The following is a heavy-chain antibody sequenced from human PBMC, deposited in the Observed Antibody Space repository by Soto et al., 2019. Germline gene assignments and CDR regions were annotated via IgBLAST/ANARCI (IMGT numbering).Heavy chain of an antibody. J-gene: IGHJ4*02. V-gene: IGHV3-23*01. CDR3: AKRREGGYYIFDY. CDR2: ISGSGEST. CDR1: GFTFSSFA. Sequence: LRLSCAASGFTFSSFAMSWVRQAPGKGLEWVSSISGSGESTYYADSVKGRLSISRDNSKNTLYLQMNSLRAEDTAVYYCAKRREGGYYIFDYWGQGTPVTVSS. D-gene: IGHD3-10*01.